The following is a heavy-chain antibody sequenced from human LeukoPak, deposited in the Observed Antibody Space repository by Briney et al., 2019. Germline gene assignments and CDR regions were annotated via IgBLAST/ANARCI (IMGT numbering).Heavy chain of an antibody. CDR2: VNSDGSYT. CDR1: GFTFSSYW. J-gene: IGHJ3*01. V-gene: IGHV3-74*01. Sequence: GGSLRLSCAASGFTFSSYWMHWVRQVPGKGPVWVSRVNSDGSYTSYGDSVRGRFTISRDNAKDTLYLQMNSLRPDDTAVYYCARDLLDESSGSGYDAFDVWGPGAMVTVSS. D-gene: IGHD3-22*01. CDR3: ARDLLDESSGSGYDAFDV.